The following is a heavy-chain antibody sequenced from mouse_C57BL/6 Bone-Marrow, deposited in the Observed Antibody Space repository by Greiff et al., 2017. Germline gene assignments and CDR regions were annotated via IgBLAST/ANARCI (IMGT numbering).Heavy chain of an antibody. CDR3: TRASTMIRNYCDY. CDR2: IIPNNGGT. J-gene: IGHJ2*01. D-gene: IGHD2-4*01. CDR1: GYTFTDYN. Sequence: VQLKESGPELVKPGASVKIPCKASGYTFTDYNMDWVKQSHGKSLEWIGDIIPNNGGTIYNQKFKGKATLTVDKSSSTANMELRSLTSEDTADYYCTRASTMIRNYCDYWGQGTTLTVSS. V-gene: IGHV1-18*01.